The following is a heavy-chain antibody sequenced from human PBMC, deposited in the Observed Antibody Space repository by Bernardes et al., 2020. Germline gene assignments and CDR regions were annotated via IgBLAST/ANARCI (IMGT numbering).Heavy chain of an antibody. J-gene: IGHJ4*02. D-gene: IGHD3-3*01. CDR3: ARGPLITIFGVVISRAFDY. CDR1: GGSFSGYY. Sequence: TLSLTCAVYGGSFSGYYWSWIRQPPGKGLEWIGEINHSGSTNYNPSLKSRVTISVDTSKNQFSLKLSSVTAADTAVYYCARGPLITIFGVVISRAFDYWGQGTLVTVSS. V-gene: IGHV4-34*01. CDR2: INHSGST.